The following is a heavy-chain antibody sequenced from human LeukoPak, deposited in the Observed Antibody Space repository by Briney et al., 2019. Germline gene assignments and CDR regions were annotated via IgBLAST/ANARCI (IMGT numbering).Heavy chain of an antibody. CDR2: ISYDGSNK. CDR3: ARDLRAVANNWFDP. J-gene: IGHJ5*02. CDR1: GFTFSSYA. Sequence: GGSLRLSCAASGFTFSSYAMHWVRQAPGKGLEWVAVISYDGSNKYYADSVKGRFTISRDNSKNTLYLQMNSLRAEDTAVYYCARDLRAVANNWFDPWGQGTLVTVSS. D-gene: IGHD6-19*01. V-gene: IGHV3-30-3*01.